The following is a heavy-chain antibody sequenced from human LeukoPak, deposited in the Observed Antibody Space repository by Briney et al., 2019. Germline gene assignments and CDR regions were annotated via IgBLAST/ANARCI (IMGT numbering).Heavy chain of an antibody. D-gene: IGHD3-3*01. CDR1: GFTFSSYG. J-gene: IGHJ6*03. Sequence: GGSLRLSCAASGFTFSSYGMHWVRQAPGEGLEWVAVIWYDGSNKYYADSVKGRFTISRDNSKNTLYLQMNGLRAEDTAVYYCAGLITIFGVATYYYMDVWGKGTTVTVSS. CDR2: IWYDGSNK. V-gene: IGHV3-33*01. CDR3: AGLITIFGVATYYYMDV.